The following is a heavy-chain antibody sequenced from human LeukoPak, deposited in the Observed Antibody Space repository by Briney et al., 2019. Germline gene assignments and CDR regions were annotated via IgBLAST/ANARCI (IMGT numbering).Heavy chain of an antibody. CDR1: GYTFSTYG. J-gene: IGHJ3*02. CDR3: ARDFLSYDGAENHYDDTFDI. V-gene: IGHV1-18*01. D-gene: IGHD4/OR15-4a*01. Sequence: GASVKVSCKASGYTFSTYGLSWVRQAPGQGLEWMGWISGFRGNTNYAQKFQGRVTMTTDTSTTTAYMELRSLSSDDTTVYFCARDFLSYDGAENHYDDTFDIWGQGTMVTVSS. CDR2: ISGFRGNT.